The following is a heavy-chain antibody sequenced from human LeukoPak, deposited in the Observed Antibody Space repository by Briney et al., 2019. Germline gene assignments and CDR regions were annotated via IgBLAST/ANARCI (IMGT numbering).Heavy chain of an antibody. CDR3: ARKRGYSSSWYLVFFDY. V-gene: IGHV5-51*01. CDR2: IYPGDSDT. CDR1: GYRFTSYW. Sequence: GESLKISCKGSGYRFTSYWIGWVRPMPGKGLEWMGIIYPGDSDTRYSPSFQGQVTISADKSISTAYLQWSSLKASDTAMYYCARKRGYSSSWYLVFFDYWGQGTLVTVSS. J-gene: IGHJ4*02. D-gene: IGHD6-13*01.